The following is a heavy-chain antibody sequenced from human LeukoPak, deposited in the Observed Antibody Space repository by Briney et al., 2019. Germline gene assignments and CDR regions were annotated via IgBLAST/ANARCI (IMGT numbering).Heavy chain of an antibody. D-gene: IGHD5-12*01. CDR1: GVTFISYS. Sequence: GGSLRLSCSASGVTFISYSMTWVRQAPGKGLEWVSSISGNGDSTYYADSVKGRFTISRDNSKDTLYLQMNSLRVDDTAVYYCAGQWLRLGPIDYWGQGTLVSVSS. V-gene: IGHV3-23*01. CDR2: ISGNGDST. CDR3: AGQWLRLGPIDY. J-gene: IGHJ4*02.